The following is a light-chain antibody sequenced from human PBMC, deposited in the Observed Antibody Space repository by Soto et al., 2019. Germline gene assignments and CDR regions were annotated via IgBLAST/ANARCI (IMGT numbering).Light chain of an antibody. CDR3: LQVYNFPYT. CDR2: AAS. J-gene: IGKJ2*01. Sequence: AIQMTQSPSSLSTSVGDRVTITCRASQGISFDVAWYQQKPGKAPKLLIYAASSLQSGVPSRFSGSGSGTDFSLTTSSVQPEDFATYYCLQVYNFPYTFGQGTKLEIK. CDR1: QGISFD. V-gene: IGKV1-6*01.